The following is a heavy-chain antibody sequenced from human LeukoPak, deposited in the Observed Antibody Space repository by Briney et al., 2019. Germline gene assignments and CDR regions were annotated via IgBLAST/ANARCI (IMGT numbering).Heavy chain of an antibody. CDR1: GFTFDDYA. CDR3: AKADSSAYYYYVDV. Sequence: GGSLRLSCAASGFTFDDYAMHWVRQAPGKGLEWVSGISWNSGSIGYADAVKGRFTISRDNAKKSLYLQMNSLRAEDTALYYCAKADSSAYYYYVDVWGKGTTVTISS. V-gene: IGHV3-9*01. CDR2: ISWNSGSI. J-gene: IGHJ6*03. D-gene: IGHD6-19*01.